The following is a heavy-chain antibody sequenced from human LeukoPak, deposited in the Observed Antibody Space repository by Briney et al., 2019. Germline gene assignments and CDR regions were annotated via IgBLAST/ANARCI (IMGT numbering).Heavy chain of an antibody. D-gene: IGHD4-17*01. V-gene: IGHV4-4*07. CDR3: ARGELRDGDYPFDY. CDR1: GGSISSYC. Sequence: SETLSFTCTVSGGSISSYCWSWIRQPAGKGLEWIGRIYTSGSTNYNPSLKSRVTMSVDTSKNQFSLKLSSVTAADTAVYYCARGELRDGDYPFDYWGQGTLVTVSS. CDR2: IYTSGST. J-gene: IGHJ4*02.